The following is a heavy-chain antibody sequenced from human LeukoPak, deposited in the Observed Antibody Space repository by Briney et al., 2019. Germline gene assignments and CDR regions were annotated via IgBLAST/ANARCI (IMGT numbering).Heavy chain of an antibody. CDR3: ATDSSAVV. D-gene: IGHD2-15*01. CDR1: GVTFSSFW. V-gene: IGHV3-7*04. Sequence: GSLRLSCVGSGVTFSSFWMSWVRQAPGEGLEWVANIKQDGSEKQYVDSVKGRFTISRDNAKKSLYLQMNSLRAEDTAVYYCATDSSAVVWGQGTLVTVSS. CDR2: IKQDGSEK. J-gene: IGHJ4*02.